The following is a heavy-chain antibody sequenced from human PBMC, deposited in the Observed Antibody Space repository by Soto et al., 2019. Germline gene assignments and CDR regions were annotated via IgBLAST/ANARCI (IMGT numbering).Heavy chain of an antibody. V-gene: IGHV4-59*08. CDR3: ARHQQPSIYYGSGSYYPYYFDY. CDR2: IYYSGST. J-gene: IGHJ4*02. Sequence: QVQLQESGPGLVKPSETLSLTCTVSGGSISSYYWSWIRQPPGKGLEWIGYIYYSGSTNYNPSLKSLVTISVDTSKNQFSLKLSSVTAADTAVYYCARHQQPSIYYGSGSYYPYYFDYWGQGTLVTVSS. D-gene: IGHD3-10*01. CDR1: GGSISSYY.